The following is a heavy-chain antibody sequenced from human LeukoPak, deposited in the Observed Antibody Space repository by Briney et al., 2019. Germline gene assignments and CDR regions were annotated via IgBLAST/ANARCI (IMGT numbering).Heavy chain of an antibody. CDR1: GGSISSSSYY. J-gene: IGHJ6*03. CDR3: ARGRRDGYNYYYYYMDV. CDR2: INHSGST. V-gene: IGHV4-39*07. Sequence: SETLSLTCTVSGGSISSSSYYWGWIRQPPGKGLEWIGEINHSGSTNYNPSLKSRVTISVDTSKNQFSLKLSSVTAADTAVYYCARGRRDGYNYYYYYMDVWGKGTTVTVSS. D-gene: IGHD5-24*01.